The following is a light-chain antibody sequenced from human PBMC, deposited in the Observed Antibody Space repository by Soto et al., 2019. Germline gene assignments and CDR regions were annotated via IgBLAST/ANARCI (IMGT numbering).Light chain of an antibody. CDR2: AVS. Sequence: EVVLTQSPLSLPATLGQAASISCRSSQSLVYINGNTYLNWFHQRPGQSPRRLIYAVSKRDSGVPDRFSGSGSGTEFTLKISRVEAEDVGIYYCMQVTNWPRTFGQGTKVEI. CDR1: QSLVYINGNTY. V-gene: IGKV2-30*01. CDR3: MQVTNWPRT. J-gene: IGKJ1*01.